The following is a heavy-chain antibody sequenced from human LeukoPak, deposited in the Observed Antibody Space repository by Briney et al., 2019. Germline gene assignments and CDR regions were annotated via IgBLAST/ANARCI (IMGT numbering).Heavy chain of an antibody. V-gene: IGHV4-30-2*01. CDR2: IYHSGST. CDR1: GGSLSGHY. Sequence: SETLSLTCSVSGGSLSGHYWSWIRQPPGKGLEWIGYIYHSGSTYYNPSLKSRVTISVDRSKNQFSLKLSSVTAADTAVYYCAREGYYYGSGSYYTGGFDYWGQGTLVTVSS. D-gene: IGHD3-10*01. CDR3: AREGYYYGSGSYYTGGFDY. J-gene: IGHJ4*02.